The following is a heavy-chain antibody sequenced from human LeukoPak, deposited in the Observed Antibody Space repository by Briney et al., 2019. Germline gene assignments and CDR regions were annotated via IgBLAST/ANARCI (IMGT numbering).Heavy chain of an antibody. CDR2: ISGSGGVT. CDR3: AKGSGWLQKYHYYMDV. V-gene: IGHV3-23*01. CDR1: GFTFSSYA. J-gene: IGHJ6*03. D-gene: IGHD6-19*01. Sequence: PGGSLRLPCAASGFTFSSYAMSWVRRAPHKGLEWVSGISGSGGVTYYADSVKGRFTISRDNSKNKLYLEMNSLRAEDTAIYYCAKGSGWLQKYHYYMDVWGKGTTVTGSS.